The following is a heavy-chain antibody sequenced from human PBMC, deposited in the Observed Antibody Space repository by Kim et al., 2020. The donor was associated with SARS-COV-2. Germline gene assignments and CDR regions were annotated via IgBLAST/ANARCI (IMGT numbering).Heavy chain of an antibody. V-gene: IGHV4-31*03. J-gene: IGHJ5*02. CDR3: ARGGMVRGISFLWPNHKNNWFDP. CDR2: IYYSGST. CDR1: GGSISSGGYY. D-gene: IGHD3-10*01. Sequence: SETLSLTCTVSGGSISSGGYYWSWIRQHPGKGLEWIGYIYYSGSTYYNPSLKSRVTISVDTSKNQFSLKLSSVTAADTAVYYCARGGMVRGISFLWPNHKNNWFDPWGQGTLVTVSS.